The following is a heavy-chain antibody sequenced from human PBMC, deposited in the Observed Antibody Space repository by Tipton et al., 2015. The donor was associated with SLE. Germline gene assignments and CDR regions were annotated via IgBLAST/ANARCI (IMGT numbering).Heavy chain of an antibody. D-gene: IGHD3-22*01. CDR2: ISSSSSYI. V-gene: IGHV3-21*01. Sequence: SLRLSCAASGFTFSSYSMNWVRQAPGKGLEWVSSISSSSSYIYYADSVKGRFTISRDNAKNSLYLQMNSLRAEDTAVYYCARDGKDYYDSSGYYPVATTGNYWGQGTLVTVSS. CDR1: GFTFSSYS. J-gene: IGHJ4*02. CDR3: ARDGKDYYDSSGYYPVATTGNY.